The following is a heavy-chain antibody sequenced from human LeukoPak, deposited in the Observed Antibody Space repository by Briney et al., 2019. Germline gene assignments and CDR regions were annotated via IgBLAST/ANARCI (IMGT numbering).Heavy chain of an antibody. D-gene: IGHD1-14*01. CDR3: ASERNNWNHGGWWFDP. CDR2: INHSGST. Sequence: KPSETLSLTCAAYGWSFSGYYWSWIRQPPGKGLEWIGEINHSGSTNYNPSLKSRVTISVDTSKNQFSLKLSSVTAADTAVYYCASERNNWNHGGWWFDPWGQGTLVTVSS. V-gene: IGHV4-34*01. J-gene: IGHJ5*02. CDR1: GWSFSGYY.